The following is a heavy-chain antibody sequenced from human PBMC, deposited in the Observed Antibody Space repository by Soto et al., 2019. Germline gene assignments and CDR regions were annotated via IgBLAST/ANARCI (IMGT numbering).Heavy chain of an antibody. Sequence: PGGSLRLSCAASGFTFSSYAMSWVRQAPGKGLEWVSAISGSGGSTYYADSVKGRFTISRDNSKNTLYLQMNSLRAEDTAVYYCAKSGYYVFWSGYYHGDYYDYSGQGTLVTVSS. CDR3: AKSGYYVFWSGYYHGDYYDY. CDR1: GFTFSSYA. V-gene: IGHV3-23*01. D-gene: IGHD3-3*01. CDR2: ISGSGGST. J-gene: IGHJ4*02.